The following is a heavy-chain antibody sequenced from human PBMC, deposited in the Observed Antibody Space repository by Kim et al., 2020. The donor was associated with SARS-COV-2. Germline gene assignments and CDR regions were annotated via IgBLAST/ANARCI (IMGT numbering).Heavy chain of an antibody. CDR2: IIPILGIA. Sequence: SVKVSCKASGGTFSSYAISWVRQAPGQGLEWMGRIIPILGIANYAQKFQGRVTINADKSTSTAYMELSSLRSEDTAVYYCARAQGADRRITMVRGVEYYFDYWGQGTLVTVSS. D-gene: IGHD3-10*01. J-gene: IGHJ4*02. V-gene: IGHV1-69*04. CDR3: ARAQGADRRITMVRGVEYYFDY. CDR1: GGTFSSYA.